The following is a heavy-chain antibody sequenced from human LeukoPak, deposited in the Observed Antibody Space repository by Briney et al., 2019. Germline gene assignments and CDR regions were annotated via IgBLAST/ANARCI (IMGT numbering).Heavy chain of an antibody. V-gene: IGHV1-18*01. D-gene: IGHD2-2*02. CDR1: GYTFTSYG. CDR2: ITTNNGNT. Sequence: GASVNVSCKASGYTFTSYGISWVRQAPGQGLEWMGWITTNNGNTYYAQKLQGRVTMTTDTSTTTAYMELRSLRSDDTAVYYCARADYCSSTSCYNSYMDVWGKGTTVTVSS. CDR3: ARADYCSSTSCYNSYMDV. J-gene: IGHJ6*03.